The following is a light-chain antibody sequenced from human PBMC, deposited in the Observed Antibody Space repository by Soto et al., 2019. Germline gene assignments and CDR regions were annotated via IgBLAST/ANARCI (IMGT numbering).Light chain of an antibody. Sequence: EKVMTQSPATLSVSPGENATLSCRASESVNSNLAWYQHKPGQAPRLLIYGASTRATGIPARFSGSGSGTDFTLTITSLKSEDFAVYFCQQYNNWPGTFGQGNKVELK. J-gene: IGKJ1*01. V-gene: IGKV3-15*01. CDR3: QQYNNWPGT. CDR1: ESVNSN. CDR2: GAS.